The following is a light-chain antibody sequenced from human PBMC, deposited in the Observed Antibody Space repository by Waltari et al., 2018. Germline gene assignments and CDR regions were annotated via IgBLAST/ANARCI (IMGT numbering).Light chain of an antibody. CDR1: QTVRTTY. Sequence: EIVLTQSPGTLSLSPGERATLSCRASQTVRTTYLAWYQQKPGQAPTLLSYGASSRATGIPDRFSGSGSGTDFSLTISSLEPEDFAVYYRQQYDISPLTFGGGTKVEIK. CDR3: QQYDISPLT. CDR2: GAS. V-gene: IGKV3-20*01. J-gene: IGKJ4*01.